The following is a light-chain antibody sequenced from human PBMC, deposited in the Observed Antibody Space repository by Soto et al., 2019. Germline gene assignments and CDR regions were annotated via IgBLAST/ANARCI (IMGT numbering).Light chain of an antibody. CDR2: KAS. J-gene: IGKJ4*01. CDR3: QQYERYPMT. CDR1: QSISSW. Sequence: DSQMTQYPSTLSASVGDRVTITCRASQSISSWLAWYQQKPGKAPKLLISKASTLQSGVPPRFSGSGYGTEFTLTIRSLQPDDFATYYCQQYERYPMTFGGGTKVEIK. V-gene: IGKV1-5*03.